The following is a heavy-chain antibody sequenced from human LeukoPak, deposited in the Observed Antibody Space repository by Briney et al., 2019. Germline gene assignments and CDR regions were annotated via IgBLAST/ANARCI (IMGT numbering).Heavy chain of an antibody. CDR2: ISGSGGRI. D-gene: IGHD6-19*01. CDR3: AKESVVAGWNV. J-gene: IGHJ6*02. Sequence: GGSLRLSCAASGFTFSSYAMSWVRQAPGKGLEWVSDISGSGGRIYCADSVKGRFTISRDNSKNTLYLQMNSLRAEDTAVYYCAKESVVAGWNVWGQGTTVTVSS. V-gene: IGHV3-23*01. CDR1: GFTFSSYA.